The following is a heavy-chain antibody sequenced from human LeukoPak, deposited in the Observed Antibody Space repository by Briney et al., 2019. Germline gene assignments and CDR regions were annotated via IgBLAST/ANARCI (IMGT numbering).Heavy chain of an antibody. CDR1: GYTFTSYG. Sequence: ASVKVSCKASGYTFTSYGFSWVRQAPGQGLEWMGWIAAYNSDTNYAQMFQGRATMTTDTSTSTAYMELRSLRFDDTAAYYCARKPRTTVEDYWGQGTLVTVSS. CDR3: ARKPRTTVEDY. D-gene: IGHD4-23*01. J-gene: IGHJ4*02. V-gene: IGHV1-18*01. CDR2: IAAYNSDT.